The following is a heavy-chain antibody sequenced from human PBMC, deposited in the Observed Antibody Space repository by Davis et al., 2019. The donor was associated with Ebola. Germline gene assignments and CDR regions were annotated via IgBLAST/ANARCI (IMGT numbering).Heavy chain of an antibody. Sequence: PSETLSLTCAVSGGSISSGGYSWRWIRQPPGKGLEWIGYIYHSGSTYYNPSLESRVTISVDRSKNQFSLKLSAVTAADTAVYYCARGGYCSGGSCYKVRWFDPWGQGTLVTVSS. CDR3: ARGGYCSGGSCYKVRWFDP. CDR1: GGSISSGGYS. J-gene: IGHJ5*02. CDR2: IYHSGST. V-gene: IGHV4-30-2*01. D-gene: IGHD2-15*01.